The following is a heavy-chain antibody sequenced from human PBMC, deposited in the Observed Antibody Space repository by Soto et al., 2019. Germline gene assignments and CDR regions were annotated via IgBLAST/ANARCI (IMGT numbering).Heavy chain of an antibody. CDR2: ISGSGGST. CDR1: GFTFSSYA. D-gene: IGHD1-26*01. V-gene: IGHV3-23*01. J-gene: IGHJ3*02. CDR3: ALIRGTGRGSYYASARPDAFDI. Sequence: GGSLRLSCAASGFTFSSYAMSWVRQAPGKGLEWVSAISGSGGSTYYADSVKGRFTISGDNSKNTLYLQMNSLRAEDTAVYYCALIRGTGRGSYYASARPDAFDIWGQGTMVTVSS.